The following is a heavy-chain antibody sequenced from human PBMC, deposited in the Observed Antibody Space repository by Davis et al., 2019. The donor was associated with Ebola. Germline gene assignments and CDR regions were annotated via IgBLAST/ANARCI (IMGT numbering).Heavy chain of an antibody. Sequence: ASVKVSCKASGYTFTNFDINWVRQATGQGLEWMGWMNPNSGNTGYAQKFQGRVSMTRNTSVSTAYMELSSLRPEDTAVYYGARGPSTRYYGMHIWGQGTTVTVSS. V-gene: IGHV1-8*01. D-gene: IGHD3-16*02. CDR3: ARGPSTRYYGMHI. CDR2: MNPNSGNT. CDR1: GYTFTNFD. J-gene: IGHJ6*01.